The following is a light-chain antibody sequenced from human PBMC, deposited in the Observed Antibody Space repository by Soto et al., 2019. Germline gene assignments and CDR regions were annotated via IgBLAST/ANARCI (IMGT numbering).Light chain of an antibody. CDR2: VAS. V-gene: IGKV3-20*01. Sequence: EIVLTQSPGTLSLSPGDIATLSCRARQSVSSNYLAWYQQKPGQAPRLLIYVASRGAAGIPDRFSGSGSGTDFTLTISRLEPEDFAVYFCQQYGRSPMFTFGQGTKSEVK. J-gene: IGKJ2*01. CDR1: QSVSSNY. CDR3: QQYGRSPMFT.